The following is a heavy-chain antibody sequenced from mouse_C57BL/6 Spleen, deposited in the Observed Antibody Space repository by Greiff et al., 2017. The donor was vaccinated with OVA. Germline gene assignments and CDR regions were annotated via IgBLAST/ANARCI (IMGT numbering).Heavy chain of an antibody. J-gene: IGHJ2*01. Sequence: QVQLKESGTVLARPGASVKLSCKASGYTFTSYWMHWVKQRPGQGLEWIGEIDPSDSYTNYNQKFKGKSTLTVDKSSSTAYMQLSSLTSEDSAVYYCARSQEGFDYWGQGTTLTVSS. CDR3: ARSQEGFDY. V-gene: IGHV1-69*01. CDR2: IDPSDSYT. D-gene: IGHD3-1*01. CDR1: GYTFTSYW.